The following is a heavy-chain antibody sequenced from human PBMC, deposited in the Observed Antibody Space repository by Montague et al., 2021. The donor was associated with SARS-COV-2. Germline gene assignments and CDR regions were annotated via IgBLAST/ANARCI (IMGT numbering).Heavy chain of an antibody. D-gene: IGHD4-17*01. CDR1: GGSFSGYY. Sequence: SETLSLTCAVYGGSFSGYYWSWIRQPPGKGLEWIGGINHSGSTNYNPSLKSRVTISVDTSKNQFSLELSSVTAADTAVYYCARALPVTTFFYSYYGMDVWGQGTTVTVSS. CDR3: ARALPVTTFFYSYYGMDV. CDR2: INHSGST. J-gene: IGHJ6*02. V-gene: IGHV4-34*01.